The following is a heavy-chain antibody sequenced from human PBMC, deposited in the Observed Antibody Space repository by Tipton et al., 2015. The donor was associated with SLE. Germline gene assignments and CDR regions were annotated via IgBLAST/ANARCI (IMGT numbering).Heavy chain of an antibody. CDR1: GFSISSDCY. CDR3: ASLRRGYSYAYIDY. V-gene: IGHV4-38-2*01. D-gene: IGHD5-18*01. J-gene: IGHJ4*02. Sequence: TLSLTCAVSGFSISSDCYWGWIRQPPGKGLEWIGSISHSATTYFNPSLKSRVTISVDTSKNQFSLKLSSVTAADTAVYYCASLRRGYSYAYIDYWGQGTLVTVSS. CDR2: ISHSATT.